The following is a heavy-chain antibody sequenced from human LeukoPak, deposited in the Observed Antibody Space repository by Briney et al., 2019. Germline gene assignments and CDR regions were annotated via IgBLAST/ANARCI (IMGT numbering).Heavy chain of an antibody. V-gene: IGHV4-34*01. J-gene: IGHJ4*02. CDR1: GGSFSGYY. Sequence: SEALSLTCAVYGGSFSGYYWSWIRQPPGKGLEWIGEINHSGSTNYNPSLKSRVTISVDTSKDQFSLKLSSVTAADTAVYYCARVGRLYCSGGSCYSRSFDYWGQGTLVTVSS. D-gene: IGHD2-15*01. CDR3: ARVGRLYCSGGSCYSRSFDY. CDR2: INHSGST.